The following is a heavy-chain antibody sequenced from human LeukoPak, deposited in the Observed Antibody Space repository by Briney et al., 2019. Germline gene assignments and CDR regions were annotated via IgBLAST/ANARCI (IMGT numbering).Heavy chain of an antibody. CDR2: ISAYNGNT. Sequence: ASVKVSCKASGYTFTSYGISWVRQAPGQGREWMGWISAYNGNTNYAQKLQGRVTMTPDTSTSTAYMELRSLRSDDTAVYYCARVSEGITIFGVVITGNDYWGQGTLVTVSS. V-gene: IGHV1-18*01. CDR1: GYTFTSYG. D-gene: IGHD3-3*01. CDR3: ARVSEGITIFGVVITGNDY. J-gene: IGHJ4*02.